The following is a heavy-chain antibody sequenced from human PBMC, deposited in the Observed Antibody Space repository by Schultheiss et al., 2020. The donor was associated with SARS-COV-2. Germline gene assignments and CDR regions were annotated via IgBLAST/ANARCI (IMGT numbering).Heavy chain of an antibody. D-gene: IGHD2-2*01. V-gene: IGHV4-61*08. Sequence: SETLSLTCTVSGGSISSGDYYWSWIRQPPGKGLEWIGYIYYSGSTNYNPSLMSRVTISVDTSKNQFSLKLSSVTAADTAVYYCARHPSSSRVNYYFDYWGQGALVTVSS. J-gene: IGHJ4*02. CDR3: ARHPSSSRVNYYFDY. CDR1: GGSISSGDYY. CDR2: IYYSGST.